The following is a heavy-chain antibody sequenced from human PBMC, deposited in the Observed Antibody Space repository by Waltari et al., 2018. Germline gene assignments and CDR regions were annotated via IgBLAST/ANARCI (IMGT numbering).Heavy chain of an antibody. CDR1: GLISDW. CDR2: INEDGGEK. J-gene: IGHJ3*02. V-gene: IGHV3-7*01. Sequence: EVQLVESGGGLVQPGGSLRLSCEASGLISDWMDWVRQAPGEGLEWVANINEDGGEKYYLGSVKGRFTISRDNAKKLVYLEMNSLRAEDTAIYYCSKRLEIWGRGTMVAVSS. CDR3: SKRLEI.